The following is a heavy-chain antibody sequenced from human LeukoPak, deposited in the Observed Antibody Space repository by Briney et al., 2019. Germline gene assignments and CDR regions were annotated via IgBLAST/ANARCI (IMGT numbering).Heavy chain of an antibody. CDR1: GGSISSGGYS. J-gene: IGHJ4*02. D-gene: IGHD1-26*01. Sequence: PSETLSLTCAVSGGSISSGGYSWSWIRQPPGKGLEWIGYIYHSGSTYYNPSLKSRVTISVDRSKNQLSLKLSSVTAADTAVYYCARTYPNSGSVDYWGQGTLVTVSS. V-gene: IGHV4-30-2*01. CDR3: ARTYPNSGSVDY. CDR2: IYHSGST.